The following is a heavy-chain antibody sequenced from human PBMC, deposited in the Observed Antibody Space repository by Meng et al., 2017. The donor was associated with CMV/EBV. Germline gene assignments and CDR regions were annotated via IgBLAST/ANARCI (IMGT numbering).Heavy chain of an antibody. D-gene: IGHD2-21*01. Sequence: GGSLRLSCAASGFTFSSYSMNWVRQAPGKGLEWVSSISSSSSYIYYADSVKGRFTISRDNAKNSLYLQMNSLRAEDTAVYYCARDSYCGGDCYSDYWGQGTLVTVSS. CDR1: GFTFSSYS. J-gene: IGHJ4*02. CDR3: ARDSYCGGDCYSDY. V-gene: IGHV3-21*01. CDR2: ISSSSSYI.